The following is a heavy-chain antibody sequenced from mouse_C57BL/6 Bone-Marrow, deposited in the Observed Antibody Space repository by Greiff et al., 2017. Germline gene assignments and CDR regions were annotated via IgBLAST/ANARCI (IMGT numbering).Heavy chain of an antibody. CDR1: GFNIKDYY. Sequence: EVKLEESGAELVKPGASVKLSCTASGFNIKDYYMYWVKQRPEQGLEWIGRIDPEDGETKYAPKFKGKATISADTHSNTAYLQLSSLTSEDTAVYYSARRGYYLYAMDYWGQGPSVTVSS. CDR3: ARRGYYLYAMDY. D-gene: IGHD2-1*01. CDR2: IDPEDGET. J-gene: IGHJ4*01. V-gene: IGHV14-2*01.